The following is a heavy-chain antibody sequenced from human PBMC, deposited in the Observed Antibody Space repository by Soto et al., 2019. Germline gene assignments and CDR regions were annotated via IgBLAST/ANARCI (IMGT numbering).Heavy chain of an antibody. J-gene: IGHJ5*02. V-gene: IGHV1-69*06. CDR2: IIPIFGTA. D-gene: IGHD3-22*01. CDR3: ARDNLGYYDSSGYSYNVDP. CDR1: GGTFSSYA. Sequence: SVKVSCKASGGTFSSYAISWVRQAPGQGLEWMGGIIPIFGTANYAQKFQGRVTITADKSTSTAYMELSSLRSEDTAVYYCARDNLGYYDSSGYSYNVDPWGQGTLVTFSS.